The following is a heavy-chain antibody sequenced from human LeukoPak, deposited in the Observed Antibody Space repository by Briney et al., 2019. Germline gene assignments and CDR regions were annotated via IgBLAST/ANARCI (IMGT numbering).Heavy chain of an antibody. D-gene: IGHD5-18*01. J-gene: IGHJ3*02. CDR3: AKERDTAVVTAFDI. V-gene: IGHV3-7*01. Sequence: GGSLRLSCAASGFTFSSSWMSWVRQAPGKGLEWVANIKQDGSEKYYVDSVKGRFTISRDNAKNSLYLQMNSLRAEDTAVYYCAKERDTAVVTAFDIWGQGTMVTVSS. CDR1: GFTFSSSW. CDR2: IKQDGSEK.